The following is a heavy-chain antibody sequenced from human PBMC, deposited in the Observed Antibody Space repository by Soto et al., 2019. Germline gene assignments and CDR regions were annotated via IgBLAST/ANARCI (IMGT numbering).Heavy chain of an antibody. Sequence: SETLSLTCAVYGGSFSGYYWSWIRQPPGKGLEWIGEINHSGSTNYNPSLKSRVTISVDTSKNQFSLKLSSVTAADTAVYYCARGPTNYVVYYYYMDVWGKGTTVNVSS. CDR2: INHSGST. CDR1: GGSFSGYY. CDR3: ARGPTNYVVYYYYMDV. J-gene: IGHJ6*03. D-gene: IGHD2-21*01. V-gene: IGHV4-34*01.